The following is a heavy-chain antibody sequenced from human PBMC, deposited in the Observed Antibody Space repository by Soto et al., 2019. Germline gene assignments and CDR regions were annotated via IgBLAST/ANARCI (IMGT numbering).Heavy chain of an antibody. V-gene: IGHV2-5*02. CDR1: GFSLSTSGVG. CDR3: ARNGYGDYPIDY. D-gene: IGHD4-17*01. Sequence: QITLKESGPSLVKPTQTLTLTCTFSGFSLSTSGVGVGWFRQPPGKALEWLAVIYWDDYKHYSPSLKSRLTITTDTSNNQVVLTMTTMDPVDTATYYCARNGYGDYPIDYWGQGTLVTVSS. J-gene: IGHJ4*02. CDR2: IYWDDYK.